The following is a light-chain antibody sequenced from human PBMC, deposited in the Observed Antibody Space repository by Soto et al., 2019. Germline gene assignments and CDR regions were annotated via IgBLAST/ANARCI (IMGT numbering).Light chain of an antibody. V-gene: IGKV3-11*01. Sequence: EVKLTQSPDTLSLSPWETATLSCRASQRVDRYVSWYPPKVGQAPRLLIYDAYTRATAVGARFDGSGSATDFRMTITSIEPEDFAVYYCQQLAKWPSTFGPGTKLEMK. J-gene: IGKJ2*02. CDR3: QQLAKWPST. CDR2: DAY. CDR1: QRVDRY.